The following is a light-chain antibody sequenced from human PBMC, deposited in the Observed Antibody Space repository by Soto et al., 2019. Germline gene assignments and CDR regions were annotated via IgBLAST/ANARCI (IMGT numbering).Light chain of an antibody. CDR2: TTS. CDR1: QSVTSSC. J-gene: IGKJ3*01. V-gene: IGKV3-20*01. Sequence: EIVLTQSPATLSLSTGERATLSCTASQSVTSSCLAWYQRKPGQAPRLLIHTTSTRATDIPDRFSGSGSGTDFTLTISRLQPEDCAVYYCQQCGGSPLFSFGPGTRVDI. CDR3: QQCGGSPLFS.